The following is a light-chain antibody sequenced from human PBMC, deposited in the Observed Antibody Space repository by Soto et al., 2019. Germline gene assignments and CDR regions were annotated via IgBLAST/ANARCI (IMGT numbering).Light chain of an antibody. CDR1: QSVSSSY. CDR2: GAS. V-gene: IGKV3-20*01. CDR3: QHYNNWPPWT. Sequence: EIVLTQSPGTLSLSPGERATLSCSSIQSVSSSYLAWYQQKPGQAPRLLIYGASSRATGIPDRFSGSGSGTEFTLTISTLQSEDFAIYYCQHYNNWPPWTFGQGTKVDI. J-gene: IGKJ1*01.